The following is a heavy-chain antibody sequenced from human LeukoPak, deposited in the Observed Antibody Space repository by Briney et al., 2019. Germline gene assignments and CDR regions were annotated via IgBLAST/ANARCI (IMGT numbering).Heavy chain of an antibody. J-gene: IGHJ3*02. Sequence: GGSLRLSCAASGFTFSSYGMNWVRQAPGKGLEWVSSISSSSSYIYYADSVKGRFTISRDNAKNSLYLQMNSLRAEDTAVYYCARDYYDILTGYEGAFDIWGQGTMVTVSS. V-gene: IGHV3-21*01. CDR2: ISSSSSYI. D-gene: IGHD3-9*01. CDR3: ARDYYDILTGYEGAFDI. CDR1: GFTFSSYG.